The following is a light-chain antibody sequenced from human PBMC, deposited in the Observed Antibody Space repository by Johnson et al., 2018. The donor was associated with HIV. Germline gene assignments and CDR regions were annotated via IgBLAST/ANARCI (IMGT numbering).Light chain of an antibody. CDR2: QNT. V-gene: IGLV1-51*02. CDR3: GTWDSSLSALYV. CDR1: DSDIGNNY. Sequence: QSVLTQPPSVSAAPGQKVTISCFGSDSDIGNNYVSWYQQLPGTAPKLLIYQNTWRPSWIPDRFSGSTSGASATLAITGLQTGDEADYYCGTWDSSLSALYVFGTGTKVTVL. J-gene: IGLJ1*01.